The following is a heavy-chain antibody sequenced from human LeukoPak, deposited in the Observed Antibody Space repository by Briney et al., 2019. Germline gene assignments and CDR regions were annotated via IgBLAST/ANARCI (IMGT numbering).Heavy chain of an antibody. CDR1: GFTLRNYW. J-gene: IGHJ2*01. CDR2: TKPDGTAE. D-gene: IGHD2-15*01. V-gene: IGHV3-7*01. CDR3: TKEFCGSRAACAGGSYYDF. Sequence: PGGSLRLSCAASGFTLRNYWMGWVRQAPGKGLEWVANTKPDGTAEYYADSVRGRFTISREDVANSLYLQMRSLGAGDTALYYCTKEFCGSRAACAGGSYYDFWGRGALVTVSS.